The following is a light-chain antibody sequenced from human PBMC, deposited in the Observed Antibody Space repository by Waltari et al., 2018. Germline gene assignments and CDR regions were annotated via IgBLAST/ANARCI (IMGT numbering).Light chain of an antibody. Sequence: VTPGQTARMTCWGSNLGGKSVHWYQQRPGQAPVLVVHDSTDRPSGIPERFSGSISANTAVLTLSMVEVVDEADYYCPVLESSSDQGVFGRGTKLTVL. CDR3: PVLESSSDQGV. J-gene: IGLJ3*02. CDR1: NLGGKS. CDR2: DST. V-gene: IGLV3-21*02.